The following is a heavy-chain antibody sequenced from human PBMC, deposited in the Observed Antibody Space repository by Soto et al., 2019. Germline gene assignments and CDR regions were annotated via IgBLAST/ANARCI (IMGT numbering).Heavy chain of an antibody. D-gene: IGHD3-3*02. CDR1: GFIFSSYG. V-gene: IGHV3-30*18. Sequence: GGSLRLSCAASGFIFSSYGMHWVRQAPGKGLEWVAVISFDGSKKYYADSVKGRFTISRDNSKNTLDLHMNSLRTEDTAVYYCAKVAHSSGTFDYWGQGTLVTVSS. CDR2: ISFDGSKK. J-gene: IGHJ4*02. CDR3: AKVAHSSGTFDY.